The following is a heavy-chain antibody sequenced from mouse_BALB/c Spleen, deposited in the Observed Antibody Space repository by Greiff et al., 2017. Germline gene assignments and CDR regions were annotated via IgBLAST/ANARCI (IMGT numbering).Heavy chain of an antibody. Sequence: EVHLVESGGGLVKPGGSLKLSCAASGFAFSSYDMSWVRQTPEKRLEWVAYISSGGGSTYYPDTVKGRFTISRDNAKNTLYLQMSSLKSEDTAMYYCARHDDAMDYWGQGTSVTVSS. CDR3: ARHDDAMDY. V-gene: IGHV5-12-1*01. CDR2: ISSGGGST. CDR1: GFAFSSYD. J-gene: IGHJ4*01.